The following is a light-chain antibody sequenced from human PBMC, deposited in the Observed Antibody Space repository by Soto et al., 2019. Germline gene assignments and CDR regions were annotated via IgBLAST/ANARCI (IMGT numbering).Light chain of an antibody. V-gene: IGLV2-8*01. J-gene: IGLJ1*01. CDR2: EVN. CDR3: SSYAGSNTPYV. Sequence: QSALTQPPSASGSPGQSVTIPCTGTSSDVGGYNYVSWYQHHPGNAPKLMIYEVNKRTSGVPDRFSGSKSGNTASLTVSGLQAEDEADYYCSSYAGSNTPYVFGTGTKVTLL. CDR1: SSDVGGYNY.